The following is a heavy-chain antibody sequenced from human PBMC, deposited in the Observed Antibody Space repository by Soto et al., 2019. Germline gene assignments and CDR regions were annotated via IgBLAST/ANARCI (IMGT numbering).Heavy chain of an antibody. D-gene: IGHD3-10*01. J-gene: IGHJ6*02. CDR3: VKQRGSGKTYYYSMDV. CDR1: GFSFNSYA. V-gene: IGHV3-23*01. Sequence: EVQLLESGGGLVQPGGSLRLSCETSGFSFNSYAMTWVRQAPGMGLEWVAVINYNSRATFHAQSVKGRFTISRDNSRNTVFLQMDSLRAEDTAVYYCVKQRGSGKTYYYSMDVWGLGNTVIVSS. CDR2: INYNSRAT.